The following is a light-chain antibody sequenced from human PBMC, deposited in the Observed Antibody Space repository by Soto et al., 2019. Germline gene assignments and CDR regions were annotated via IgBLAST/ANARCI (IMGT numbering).Light chain of an antibody. CDR2: GNT. J-gene: IGLJ3*02. Sequence: QSVLTQPPSVSGAPGQRVTISCTGSSSNIGAGYDVHWYQQLPGTAPKLLIYGNTNRPSGVPDRFSGSKSGTSASLAITGLQAEDEADYYCQSHDSSLSGWVFGGGTKVTV. CDR3: QSHDSSLSGWV. V-gene: IGLV1-40*01. CDR1: SSNIGAGYD.